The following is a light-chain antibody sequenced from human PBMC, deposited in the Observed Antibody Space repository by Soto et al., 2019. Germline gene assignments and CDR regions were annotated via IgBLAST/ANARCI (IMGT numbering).Light chain of an antibody. Sequence: QSVLTQPASVSGSPERSVTISCTGPRSDIGESNFISWYQHSPGKAPRLLIYEVNNLPSGVSRRFSGSKAGNTASLTISGLLDDDEADYFCASFRSGTILVFGSGTKVTVL. CDR3: ASFRSGTILV. CDR2: EVN. CDR1: RSDIGESNF. J-gene: IGLJ1*01. V-gene: IGLV2-14*01.